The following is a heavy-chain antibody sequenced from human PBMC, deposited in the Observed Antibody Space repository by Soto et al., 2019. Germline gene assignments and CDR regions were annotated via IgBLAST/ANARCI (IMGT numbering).Heavy chain of an antibody. J-gene: IGHJ5*02. CDR2: IYYSGST. D-gene: IGHD6-13*01. CDR3: ARHPERIAQIGWFDP. Sequence: SETLSLTCTVSGGSISSYYWSWIRQPPGKGLEWIGYIYYSGSTNYNPSLKSRVTISVDTSKNQFSLKLSSVTAADTAVYYCARHPERIAQIGWFDPWGQGTLVTVSS. V-gene: IGHV4-59*08. CDR1: GGSISSYY.